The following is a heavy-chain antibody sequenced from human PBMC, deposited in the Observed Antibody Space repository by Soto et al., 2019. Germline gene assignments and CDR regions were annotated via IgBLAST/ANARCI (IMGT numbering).Heavy chain of an antibody. CDR2: INTYNGYT. D-gene: IGHD4-4*01. CDR1: GYTFTSCG. Sequence: GASVKVSCKASGYTFTSCGISWVRQAPGQGLEWMGLINTYNGYTKYPQNFQGRVTMTTDTSTGTVYMGLRSLTSDDTAVYYCARDVTKGLDVWGQGTTVTVSS. V-gene: IGHV1-18*01. CDR3: ARDVTKGLDV. J-gene: IGHJ6*02.